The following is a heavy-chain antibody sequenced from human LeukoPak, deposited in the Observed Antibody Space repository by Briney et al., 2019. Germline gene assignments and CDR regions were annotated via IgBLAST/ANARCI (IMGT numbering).Heavy chain of an antibody. CDR3: ARHKTGTTVFDS. V-gene: IGHV4-59*08. CDR1: GVSISSHS. D-gene: IGHD1-7*01. CDR2: IYYTGST. Sequence: KPSETLSLTCTVSGVSISSHSWSWIRQTPGKGLEWIGDIYYTGSTNYNPSIESRLTISVDTSNQFSLKLRSVTAADTAVYYCARHKTGTTVFDSWGQGTLVTVSS. J-gene: IGHJ4*02.